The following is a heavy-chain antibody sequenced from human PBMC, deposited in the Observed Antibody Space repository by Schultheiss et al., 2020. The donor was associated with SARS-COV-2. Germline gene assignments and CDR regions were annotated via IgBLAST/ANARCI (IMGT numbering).Heavy chain of an antibody. V-gene: IGHV4-59*08. J-gene: IGHJ3*02. CDR2: IYTSGST. D-gene: IGHD2-15*01. CDR3: ARQEAGVGAAYAFDI. CDR1: GGSISSYY. Sequence: SQTLSLTCTVSGGSISSYYWSWIRQPPGKGLEWIGSIYTSGSTNYNPSLKSRVTISVDTSKNQFSLKLSSVTAADTAVYYCARQEAGVGAAYAFDIWGQGTIVTVSS.